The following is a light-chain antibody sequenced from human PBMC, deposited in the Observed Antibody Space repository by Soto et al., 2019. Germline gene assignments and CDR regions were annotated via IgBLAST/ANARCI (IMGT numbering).Light chain of an antibody. CDR2: SNN. J-gene: IGLJ3*02. V-gene: IGLV1-44*01. CDR3: AAWDESPNVPV. Sequence: QSALTQPPSASGTPGQRVTISCSVSNSNIGRNTVNWYQQLPGAAPNLLIYSNNQRPSGVPDRFSGSKSGTSASLAISGLQSEDEADYYCAAWDESPNVPVFGGGTKLTVL. CDR1: NSNIGRNT.